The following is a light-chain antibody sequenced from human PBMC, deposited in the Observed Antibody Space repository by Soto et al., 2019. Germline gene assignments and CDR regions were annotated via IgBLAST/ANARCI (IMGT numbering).Light chain of an antibody. CDR3: QQSYNTPRT. Sequence: DIQMTQSPSSLSASVGDRVTITCRASQSISTYLNWYQQKPGKAPKLLIYSASSLQSGVPSRFSGSGSGTDFTLNISSLQPEEFATYYCQQSYNTPRTFGQGTKVEIK. V-gene: IGKV1-39*01. CDR1: QSISTY. J-gene: IGKJ1*01. CDR2: SAS.